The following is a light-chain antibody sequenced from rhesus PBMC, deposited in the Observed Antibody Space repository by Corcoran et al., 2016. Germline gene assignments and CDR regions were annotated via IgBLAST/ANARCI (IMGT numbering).Light chain of an antibody. Sequence: DIVMTQTPLSLPVTPGEPASISCRSSQSLLHSNGYTYLYWYLQKPGQSPQLLIYFASYRASGVPDRCGGRGSGTDLTLGIRRVEAEDIGVYYCMQGTQLPYSFGQGTKVEIK. CDR1: QSLLHSNGYTY. J-gene: IGKJ2*01. CDR3: MQGTQLPYS. V-gene: IGKV2-91*01. CDR2: FAS.